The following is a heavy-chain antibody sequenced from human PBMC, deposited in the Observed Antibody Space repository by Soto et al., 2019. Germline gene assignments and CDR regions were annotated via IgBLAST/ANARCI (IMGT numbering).Heavy chain of an antibody. D-gene: IGHD2-21*01. V-gene: IGHV3-74*01. CDR1: GFTFRNYW. CDR2: VNSDGDTT. J-gene: IGHJ6*02. CDR3: ASNYSYAERYSFYGIDV. Sequence: GGSLRLSCAASGFTFRNYWMHWVRQAPGKGLVWVSRVNSDGDTTYYADSVKGRFTISRDNAKNTLHLQMNSLGAEDTAVYYCASNYSYAERYSFYGIDVWGQGTTVSLSS.